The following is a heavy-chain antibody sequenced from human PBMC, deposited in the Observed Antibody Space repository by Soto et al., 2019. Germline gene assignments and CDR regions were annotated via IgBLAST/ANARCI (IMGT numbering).Heavy chain of an antibody. CDR1: GYTFIRYG. CDR2: ISAYNDYT. V-gene: IGHV1-18*01. CDR3: ARGGYYDKVWGKMNYYGLDV. Sequence: QVRLVQSAAEVKKPGASVKVSCKASGYTFIRYGITWVRQAPGQGLEWMGWISAYNDYTNYAQKLQGSHTTNTDTSTSTVYVELRSLRSDDTAVYYCARGGYYDKVWGKMNYYGLDVWGHGTTVTVSS. D-gene: IGHD3-16*01. J-gene: IGHJ6*02.